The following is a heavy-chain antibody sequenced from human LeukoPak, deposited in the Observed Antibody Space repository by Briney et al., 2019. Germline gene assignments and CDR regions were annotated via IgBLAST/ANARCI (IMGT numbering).Heavy chain of an antibody. J-gene: IGHJ4*02. CDR2: IDQDGSVK. V-gene: IGHV3-7*01. CDR3: ARIGYSSSSFDY. Sequence: PGGSLRLSCAASGFTLSSYGMSWVRQAPGEGLEWVANIDQDGSVKYYVDSLKGRFTISSDNAKNSLYLHMISLRAEDTAVYYCARIGYSSSSFDYWGQGTLVTVSS. D-gene: IGHD6-6*01. CDR1: GFTLSSYG.